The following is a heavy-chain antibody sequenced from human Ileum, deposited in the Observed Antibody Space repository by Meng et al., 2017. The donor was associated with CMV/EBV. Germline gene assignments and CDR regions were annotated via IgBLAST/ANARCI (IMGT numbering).Heavy chain of an antibody. CDR3: TTYCSATSCHTFDY. CDR1: GFTFATYW. Sequence: GGSLRLSCAASGFTFATYWMAWVRQVPGKGLLWVANMNQDGSQKYYADSVKGRFTISRDNARNSLYLQMNSLTAEDTAVYYCTTYCSATSCHTFDYWGQGTLVTVSS. D-gene: IGHD2-2*02. V-gene: IGHV3-7*01. CDR2: MNQDGSQK. J-gene: IGHJ4*02.